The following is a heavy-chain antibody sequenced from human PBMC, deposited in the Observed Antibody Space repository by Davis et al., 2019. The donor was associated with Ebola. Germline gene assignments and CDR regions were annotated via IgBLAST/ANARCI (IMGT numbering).Heavy chain of an antibody. CDR1: GGSFSSYY. CDR3: ARDRLIAVAGTRSYYYYGMDV. D-gene: IGHD6-19*01. J-gene: IGHJ6*02. V-gene: IGHV4-59*01. Sequence: SETLSLTCAVYGGSFSSYYWSWIRQPPGKGLEWIGYIYYSGSTNYNPSLKSRVTISVDTSKNQFSLKLSSVTAADTAVYYCARDRLIAVAGTRSYYYYGMDVWGQGTTVTVSS. CDR2: IYYSGST.